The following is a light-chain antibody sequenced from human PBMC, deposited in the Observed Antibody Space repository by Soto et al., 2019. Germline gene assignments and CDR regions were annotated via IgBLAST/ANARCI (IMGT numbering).Light chain of an antibody. CDR2: GAS. Sequence: EIVMTQSPATLSVSPGERATLSCRASQSVSRNLAWYQQKPGQAPRLLIYGASTRATGIPARFSGSGSGTEFTLTISSLQSEDFAVYYCQQYNNWPPLTFGGVTKVEIK. J-gene: IGKJ4*01. CDR3: QQYNNWPPLT. CDR1: QSVSRN. V-gene: IGKV3-15*01.